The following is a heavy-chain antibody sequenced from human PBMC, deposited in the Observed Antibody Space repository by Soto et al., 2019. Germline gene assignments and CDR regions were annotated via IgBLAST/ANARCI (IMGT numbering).Heavy chain of an antibody. J-gene: IGHJ4*02. CDR3: AREYYYDSGYYYGPRPRGFDY. CDR2: IITFFETT. D-gene: IGHD3-22*01. Sequence: EASVKVSCKTSGGTFTYYAISWVRQAPGQGLEWMGGIITFFETTNYAQKFQGRVTITADDSTGTAYMELSSLRSEDTAVYYCAREYYYDSGYYYGPRPRGFDYWGQGTMVTVSS. V-gene: IGHV1-69*13. CDR1: GGTFTYYA.